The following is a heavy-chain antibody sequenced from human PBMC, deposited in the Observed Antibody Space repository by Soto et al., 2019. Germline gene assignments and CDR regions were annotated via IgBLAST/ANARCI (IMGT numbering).Heavy chain of an antibody. CDR2: INHSGST. CDR3: ARGGQWLVRDAFDI. Sequence: PSETLSFTCAVYGGSFSGYYWSWIRQPPGKGLEWIGEINHSGSTNYNPSLKSRVTISVDTSKNQFSLKLSSVTAADTAVYYCARGGQWLVRDAFDIWGQGTMVTVSS. J-gene: IGHJ3*02. CDR1: GGSFSGYY. D-gene: IGHD6-19*01. V-gene: IGHV4-34*01.